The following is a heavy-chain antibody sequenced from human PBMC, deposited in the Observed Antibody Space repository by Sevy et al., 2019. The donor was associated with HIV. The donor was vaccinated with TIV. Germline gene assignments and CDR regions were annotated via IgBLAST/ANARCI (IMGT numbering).Heavy chain of an antibody. J-gene: IGHJ6*02. CDR1: GYTFTGYY. D-gene: IGHD3-3*01. Sequence: ASVKVSCKASGYTFTGYYMHWVRQAPGQGLEWMGWINPNSGGTNYAQKFQGRVTMTRDTSISTAYMELSRLRSDDTAMYYCARVDFWSGHPSPEHYGMDVWGQGTTVTVSS. CDR3: ARVDFWSGHPSPEHYGMDV. V-gene: IGHV1-2*02. CDR2: INPNSGGT.